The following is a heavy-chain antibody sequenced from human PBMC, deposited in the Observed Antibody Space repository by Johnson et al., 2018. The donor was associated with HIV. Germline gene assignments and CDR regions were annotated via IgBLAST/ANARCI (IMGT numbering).Heavy chain of an antibody. J-gene: IGHJ3*02. D-gene: IGHD3-10*01. CDR3: AKDGRGDGRGAFDS. CDR1: GFTFSSYW. CDR2: INSDGSNT. V-gene: IGHV3-74*01. Sequence: MQLVESGGGLVQPGGSLRLSCAASGFTFSSYWMHWVRQAPGKRLVWVSRINSDGSNTTYTDSVKGRFTISRDNAKNTLYLQMNSLRAEDTAVYYCAKDGRGDGRGAFDSWGQGTMVTVSS.